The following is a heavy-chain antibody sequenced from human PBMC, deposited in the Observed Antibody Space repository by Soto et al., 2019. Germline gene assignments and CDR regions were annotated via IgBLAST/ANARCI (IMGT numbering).Heavy chain of an antibody. V-gene: IGHV4-59*01. CDR3: ARDQANYYDSSGYNY. Sequence: SETLSLTCTVSGGSISSYYWSWIRQPPGKGLEWIGYIYYSGSTNYNPSLKSRVTISVDTSKNQFSLKLSSVTAADTAVYYCARDQANYYDSSGYNYWGQGTLVTVSS. CDR2: IYYSGST. CDR1: GGSISSYY. J-gene: IGHJ4*02. D-gene: IGHD3-22*01.